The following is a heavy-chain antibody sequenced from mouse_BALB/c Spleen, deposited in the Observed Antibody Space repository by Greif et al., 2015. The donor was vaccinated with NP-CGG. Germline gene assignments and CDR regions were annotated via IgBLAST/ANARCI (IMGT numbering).Heavy chain of an antibody. CDR3: ARGTGLDY. Sequence: QVQLQQSGAELVKPGASVKLSCKASGYTFTSYWMHWVKQRPGQGLEWIGEINPSNGRTNYNEKFKSKATLTVDKSSSTAYMQLSSLTSEDSAVYYCARGTGLDYWGQGTTLTVSS. J-gene: IGHJ2*01. CDR2: INPSNGRT. D-gene: IGHD3-3*01. CDR1: GYTFTSYW. V-gene: IGHV1S81*02.